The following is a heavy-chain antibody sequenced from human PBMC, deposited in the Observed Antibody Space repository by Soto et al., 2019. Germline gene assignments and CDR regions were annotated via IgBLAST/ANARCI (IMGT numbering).Heavy chain of an antibody. CDR3: ASSPAFSSSWYGIPRDPSYGMDV. V-gene: IGHV1-46*01. D-gene: IGHD6-13*01. CDR1: GYTFTSFY. Sequence: QMQLVQSGAEVKRPGASVRVSCKSSGYTFTSFYIHWVRQAPGQGLEWMGIINPSGGITNFAQRFKGRVTMTQDMSTNTHYMELSSLISGDTAVYYCASSPAFSSSWYGIPRDPSYGMDVWCQETTVTVS. J-gene: IGHJ6*02. CDR2: INPSGGIT.